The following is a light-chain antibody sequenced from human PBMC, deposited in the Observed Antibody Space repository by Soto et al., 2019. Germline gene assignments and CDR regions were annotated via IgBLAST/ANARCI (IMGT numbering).Light chain of an antibody. CDR2: GAS. J-gene: IGKJ3*01. CDR3: QQYSSSPPEFT. Sequence: EIVLTQSPGTLSVSPGERVTLSCRARQSVNSNFLAWYQQRPGQAPRLLLFGASYRATGIPDRFSGSGSGTDFTLTISRLEAEDFAVYYCQQYSSSPPEFTFGPGTRVDSK. CDR1: QSVNSNF. V-gene: IGKV3-20*01.